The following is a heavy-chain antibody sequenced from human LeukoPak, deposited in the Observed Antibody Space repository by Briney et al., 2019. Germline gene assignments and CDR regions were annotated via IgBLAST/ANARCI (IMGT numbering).Heavy chain of an antibody. CDR1: GFTFSNYA. CDR2: ISGSGDNT. CDR3: TKARRLRHFDGSDPLDY. D-gene: IGHD3-9*01. V-gene: IGHV3-23*01. J-gene: IGHJ4*02. Sequence: GGSLRLSCAASGFTFSNYAMSWVRQAPGKGLEWVSGISGSGDNTYYADSVRGRLTISRDNSKSSLYLQMNRLRAEDTAVYYCTKARRLRHFDGSDPLDYWGQGALVTVSS.